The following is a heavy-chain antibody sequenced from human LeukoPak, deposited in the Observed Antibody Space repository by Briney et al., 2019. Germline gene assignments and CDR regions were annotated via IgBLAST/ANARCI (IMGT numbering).Heavy chain of an antibody. CDR1: GFTVSSSY. D-gene: IGHD6-19*01. J-gene: IGHJ4*02. Sequence: GGSLRLSCAASGFTVSSSYMNWVRQAPGKGLEWVSLIFSGGGTYYADSVKGRFTISRDNAKDSLYLQLNSLRAEDTAVYYCARDLMAVAGTGFDYWGQGALVTVSS. V-gene: IGHV3-53*01. CDR3: ARDLMAVAGTGFDY. CDR2: IFSGGGT.